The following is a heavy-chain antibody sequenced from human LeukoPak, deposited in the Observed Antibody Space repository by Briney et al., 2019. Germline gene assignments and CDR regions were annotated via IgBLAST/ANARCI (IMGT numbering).Heavy chain of an antibody. V-gene: IGHV4-4*07. CDR3: ARDDYGGNSPWFDY. J-gene: IGHJ4*02. Sequence: PSETLSLTCAVYGGSFSGYYWSWIRQPAGKGLEWIGRIYTSGSTNYNPSLKSRVTISVDTSKNQFSLKLSSVTAADTAVYYCARDDYGGNSPWFDYWGQGTLVTVSS. CDR2: IYTSGST. CDR1: GGSFSGYY. D-gene: IGHD4-23*01.